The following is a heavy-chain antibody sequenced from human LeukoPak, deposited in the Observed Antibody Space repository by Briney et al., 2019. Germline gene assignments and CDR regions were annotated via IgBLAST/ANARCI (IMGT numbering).Heavy chain of an antibody. D-gene: IGHD3-10*01. CDR2: INHSGST. CDR3: ARSPTVRGVIDAFDI. J-gene: IGHJ3*02. Sequence: NPSETLSLTCAVYGGSFSGYYWSWIRKPPGKGLEWIGEINHSGSTNYNPSLKSRVTISVDTSKNQFSLKLSSVTAADTAVYYCARSPTVRGVIDAFDIWGQGTMVTVSS. CDR1: GGSFSGYY. V-gene: IGHV4-34*01.